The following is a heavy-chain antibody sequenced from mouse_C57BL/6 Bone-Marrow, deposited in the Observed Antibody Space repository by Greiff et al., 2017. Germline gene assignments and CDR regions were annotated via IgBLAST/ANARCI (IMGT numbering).Heavy chain of an antibody. CDR1: GFTFSDYY. V-gene: IGHV5-16*01. Sequence: EVMLVESEGGLVQPGSSMKLSCTASGFTFSDYYMAWVSQVPEKGLEWVANINYDGSSTYYLDSLKSRFIISRDNAKNILYLQMSSLKSEDTATYYCARDGGWDYFDYWGQGTTLTVSS. D-gene: IGHD3-3*01. J-gene: IGHJ2*01. CDR3: ARDGGWDYFDY. CDR2: INYDGSST.